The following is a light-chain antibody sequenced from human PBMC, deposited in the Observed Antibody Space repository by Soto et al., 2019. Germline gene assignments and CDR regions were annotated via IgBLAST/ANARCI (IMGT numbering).Light chain of an antibody. J-gene: IGKJ2*01. CDR3: MQASHWPYT. CDR2: KVS. CDR1: RSPVYSDGNIY. V-gene: IGKV2-30*01. Sequence: DAVLTQSPLYLPVTLGQPASISCRSTRSPVYSDGNIYLNWFHQRPGQSPRRLIYKVSNRDSGVPDGFSGSKSGTDFTLEISRVEAEDVGLYFCMQASHWPYTFGQGTNLDIK.